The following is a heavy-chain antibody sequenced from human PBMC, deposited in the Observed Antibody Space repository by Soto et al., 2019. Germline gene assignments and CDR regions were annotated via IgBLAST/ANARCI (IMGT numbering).Heavy chain of an antibody. J-gene: IGHJ5*02. V-gene: IGHV4-31*03. D-gene: IGHD2-2*02. Sequence: SETLSLTCTVSGGSISSGGYYWSWIRQHPGKGLEWIGYIYYSGSTYYNPSLKSRVTISVDTSKNQFSLKLSSVTAADTAVYYCARADCSSTSCYKGGDWFDPWGQGTLVTVSS. CDR2: IYYSGST. CDR3: ARADCSSTSCYKGGDWFDP. CDR1: GGSISSGGYY.